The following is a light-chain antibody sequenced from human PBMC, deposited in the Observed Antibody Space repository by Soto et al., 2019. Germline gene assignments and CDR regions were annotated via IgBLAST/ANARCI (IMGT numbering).Light chain of an antibody. CDR3: QQRSNWPIT. Sequence: VLTQSPGTLSLSVGQRATLSCRASQSLSKSLVWYQQKPGQAPRLLIDGASNRATGIPDRFSGSGSGTDFTLTISSLEPEDFAVYYCQQRSNWPITFGQGTRLEIK. CDR1: QSLSKS. V-gene: IGKV3-11*01. J-gene: IGKJ5*01. CDR2: GAS.